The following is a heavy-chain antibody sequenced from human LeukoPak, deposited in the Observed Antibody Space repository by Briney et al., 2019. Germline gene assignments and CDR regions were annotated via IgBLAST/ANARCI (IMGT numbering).Heavy chain of an antibody. CDR1: GFTFSSNY. CDR3: AREGTYYYDSSGYYYDY. J-gene: IGHJ4*02. CDR2: IYSGGST. V-gene: IGHV3-53*01. D-gene: IGHD3-22*01. Sequence: PGGSLRLSCAASGFTFSSNYMNWVRQAPGKGLEWVSVIYSGGSTYYADSVKGRFTISRDNSKNTLFLQMHSLRAEDTAVYYCAREGTYYYDSSGYYYDYWGQGTLVTVSS.